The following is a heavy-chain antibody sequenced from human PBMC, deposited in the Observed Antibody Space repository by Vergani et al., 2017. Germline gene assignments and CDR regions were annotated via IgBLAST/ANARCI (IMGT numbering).Heavy chain of an antibody. D-gene: IGHD6-13*01. CDR1: GFTFSSYA. Sequence: EVQLLESGGGLVQPGGSLRLSCAASGFTFSSYAMSWVRQAPGKGLKWVSAISGSGGSTYYADSVKGRFTIYRDNSKNTLYLQMNSLRAEDTAVYYCAKAPGYSSSWSDYWGQGTLVTVSS. CDR3: AKAPGYSSSWSDY. CDR2: ISGSGGST. V-gene: IGHV3-23*01. J-gene: IGHJ4*02.